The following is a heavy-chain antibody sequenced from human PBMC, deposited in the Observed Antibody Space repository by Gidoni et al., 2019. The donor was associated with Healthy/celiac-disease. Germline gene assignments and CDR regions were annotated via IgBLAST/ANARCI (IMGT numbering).Heavy chain of an antibody. CDR3: ARDYVDTAMVNYFDY. CDR1: GYTFNSYY. Sequence: QVQLVQSGAEVKKPGASVKVSCKASGYTFNSYYMHWVRQAPGQGLEWMGIINPSGGSTSYAQKFQGRVTMTRDTSTSTVYMELSSLRSEDTAVYYCARDYVDTAMVNYFDYWGQGTLVTVSS. V-gene: IGHV1-46*02. D-gene: IGHD5-18*01. CDR2: INPSGGST. J-gene: IGHJ4*02.